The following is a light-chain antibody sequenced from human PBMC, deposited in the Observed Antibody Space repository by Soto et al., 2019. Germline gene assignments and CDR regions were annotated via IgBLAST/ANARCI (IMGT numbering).Light chain of an antibody. CDR2: EVS. Sequence: QSALTQPASVSGSPGQSITISCTGTSSDVGGYNYVSWYQHHPGKAPKLMIYEVSDRPSGVSNRFSGSKSGNTASLTISGLQAEDEADYYCVAWDDSLTGRVFGGGTKLTVL. CDR3: VAWDDSLTGRV. V-gene: IGLV2-14*01. J-gene: IGLJ3*02. CDR1: SSDVGGYNY.